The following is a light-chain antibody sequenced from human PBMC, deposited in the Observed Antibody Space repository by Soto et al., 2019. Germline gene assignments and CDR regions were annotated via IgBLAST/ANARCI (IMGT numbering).Light chain of an antibody. J-gene: IGKJ1*01. V-gene: IGKV3-20*01. CDR2: GAS. CDR3: QQYGSSTPT. CDR1: QSVSSSY. Sequence: EIVLTQSPGTLSLSPGERATLSCRASQSVSSSYLAWYQQKPGQDPRLLIYGASSRATGIPDRFSGSGSGTDFTLTISRLETEDFAVYECQQYGSSTPTFGQGTKVDIK.